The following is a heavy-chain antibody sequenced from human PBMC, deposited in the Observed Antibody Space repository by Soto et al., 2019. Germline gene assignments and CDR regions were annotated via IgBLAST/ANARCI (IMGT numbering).Heavy chain of an antibody. CDR2: IKSGGDGT. CDR1: GFTFNNYA. CDR3: AKEFAAVRVPYLDY. D-gene: IGHD2-2*01. J-gene: IGHJ4*02. Sequence: EVQLLESGGGLVQPGGSLRLSCAVSGFTFNNYAMSWVRQSPGKGLEWVSGIKSGGDGTYYADSVKGRFTISRDNSKNTLYLQMNSLRAEDTAIYYCAKEFAAVRVPYLDYWGQGALVTVSS. V-gene: IGHV3-23*01.